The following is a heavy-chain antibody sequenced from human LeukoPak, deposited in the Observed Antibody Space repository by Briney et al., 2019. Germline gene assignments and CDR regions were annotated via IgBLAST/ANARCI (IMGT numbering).Heavy chain of an antibody. CDR1: GFTFSDHY. CDR2: SRNRAKSYTT. CDR3: ARDSGHFDILYYFDY. D-gene: IGHD3-9*01. V-gene: IGHV3-72*01. Sequence: PGGSLRLSCAASGFTFSDHYMDWVRQAPGKGLEWVGRSRNRAKSYTTDYAASVRGRFTISRDDSQNSLYLQMRSLRAEDTAVYYCARDSGHFDILYYFDYWGQGTLVTVSS. J-gene: IGHJ4*02.